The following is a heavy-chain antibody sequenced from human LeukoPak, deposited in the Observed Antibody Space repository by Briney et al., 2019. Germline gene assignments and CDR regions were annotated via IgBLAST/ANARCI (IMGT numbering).Heavy chain of an antibody. CDR1: GFTFSGST. V-gene: IGHV3-73*01. CDR3: TVNYCSGGSCYML. D-gene: IGHD2-15*01. CDR2: IRSKTSSYAT. J-gene: IGHJ4*02. Sequence: GGSLRLSCAASGFTFSGSTMHWVRQASGKGLEWVDRIRSKTSSYATAYTASVKGRFTISRDDSKNTAYLQMNSLKTEDTAVYYCTVNYCSGGSCYMLWGQGTLVTVSS.